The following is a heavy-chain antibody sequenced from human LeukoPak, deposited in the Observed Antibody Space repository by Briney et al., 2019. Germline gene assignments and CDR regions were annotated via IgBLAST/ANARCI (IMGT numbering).Heavy chain of an antibody. CDR3: AKGSGINHYHWIDP. CDR1: EFTFSNHA. V-gene: IGHV3-23*01. D-gene: IGHD1-14*01. CDR2: ISGGGGST. Sequence: GGSLRLSCAASEFTFSNHAMNWVRQAPGKGLEWVSGISGGGGSTYYADSVKGRFTISRDNSKNTLYLQMDSLRAEDTALYYRAKGSGINHYHWIDPWGQGTLVTVSS. J-gene: IGHJ5*02.